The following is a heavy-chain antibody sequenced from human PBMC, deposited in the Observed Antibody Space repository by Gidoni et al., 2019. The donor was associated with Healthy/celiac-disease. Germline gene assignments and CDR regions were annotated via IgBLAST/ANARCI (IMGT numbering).Heavy chain of an antibody. Sequence: QVQLVQSGAEVKQPGSSVKVSCKASGGTFSSYAISWVRQAPGQGLEWMGGIIPIFGTANYAQKFQGRFTITADKSTSTAYMELSSLRSEDTAVYYCARFLVATIEDDYWGQGTLVTVSS. D-gene: IGHD5-12*01. CDR3: ARFLVATIEDDY. CDR1: GGTFSSYA. CDR2: IIPIFGTA. J-gene: IGHJ4*02. V-gene: IGHV1-69*06.